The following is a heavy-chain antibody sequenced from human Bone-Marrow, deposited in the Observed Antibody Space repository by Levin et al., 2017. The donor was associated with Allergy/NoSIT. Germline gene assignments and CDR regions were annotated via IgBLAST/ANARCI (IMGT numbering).Heavy chain of an antibody. J-gene: IGHJ3*02. CDR3: ARYNYEYNALDI. CDR2: IGTAGDT. V-gene: IGHV3-13*01. CDR1: GFTFRTHD. Sequence: RAGGSLRLSCAASGFTFRTHDMHWVRQGTGKGLEWVSTIGTAGDTYYPDSVRGRFTISRENAKNSLYLQMNGLSAEDTAVYYCARYNYEYNALDIWGQGTMVTVSS. D-gene: IGHD5-18*01.